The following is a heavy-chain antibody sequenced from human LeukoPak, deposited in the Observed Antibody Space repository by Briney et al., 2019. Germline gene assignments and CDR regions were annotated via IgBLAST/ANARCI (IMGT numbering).Heavy chain of an antibody. CDR3: ARRAVASPLALFDP. Sequence: ASVTLSCNASGYSFTGYYVHWVRQAPGQALEWMGWSNPDSVGTNYADKFQAMITMISVTSITTTNQELIKLSSVDTADYSGARRAVASPLALFDPWGQGTLVTVSS. J-gene: IGHJ5*02. V-gene: IGHV1-2*02. CDR1: GYSFTGYY. CDR2: SNPDSVGT. D-gene: IGHD6-19*01.